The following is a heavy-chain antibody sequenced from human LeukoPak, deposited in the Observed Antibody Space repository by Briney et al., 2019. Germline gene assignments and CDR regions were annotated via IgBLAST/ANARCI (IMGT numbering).Heavy chain of an antibody. CDR2: IYPGDSDT. J-gene: IGHJ4*02. Sequence: HGESLKISCKGSGYSFTSYWIGWVRQMPGKGLEWMGVIYPGDSDTRYSPSFQGQVTISADKSISTAYLQWSSLKASDTAMYYCARLSWLPAQYYFDYWGQGTLVTVSS. D-gene: IGHD2-2*01. CDR1: GYSFTSYW. CDR3: ARLSWLPAQYYFDY. V-gene: IGHV5-51*01.